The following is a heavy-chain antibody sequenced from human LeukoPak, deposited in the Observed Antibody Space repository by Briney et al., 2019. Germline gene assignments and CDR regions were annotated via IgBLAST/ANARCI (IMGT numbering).Heavy chain of an antibody. CDR1: GGSISSYY. D-gene: IGHD4-17*01. V-gene: IGHV4-59*01. CDR2: IYCSGST. Sequence: KPSETLSLTCTVSGGSISSYYWSWIRQPPGKGLEWVGYIYCSGSTNHNPSLKSRVTISVDTSKNQFSLKLSSVTAADTAVYYCARGGDYFAPLAYHWFDPWGQGTLVTVSS. J-gene: IGHJ5*02. CDR3: ARGGDYFAPLAYHWFDP.